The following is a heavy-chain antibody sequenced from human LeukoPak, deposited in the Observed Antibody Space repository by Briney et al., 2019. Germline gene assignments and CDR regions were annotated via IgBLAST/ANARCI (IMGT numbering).Heavy chain of an antibody. Sequence: PGGSLRLSCAASGFTSSSYAMSWVRQAPGKGLEWVSYIRSSGTAIYYADSVKGRFTISRDNSKNTLYLQMNSLRAEDTAVYYCAKDQYDYVWGSYPLGYWGQGTLVTVSS. J-gene: IGHJ4*02. CDR3: AKDQYDYVWGSYPLGY. CDR2: IRSSGTAI. V-gene: IGHV3-23*01. D-gene: IGHD3-16*02. CDR1: GFTSSSYA.